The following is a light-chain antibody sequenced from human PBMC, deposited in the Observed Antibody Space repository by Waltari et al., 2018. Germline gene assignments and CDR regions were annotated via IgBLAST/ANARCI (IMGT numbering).Light chain of an antibody. J-gene: IGLJ3*02. CDR1: SSDVGGYNY. CDR2: EVS. V-gene: IGLV2-8*01. Sequence: QSALTQPPSASGSPGQSVNISCTGTSSDVGGYNYVPWYQQHPGKAPKIMIYEVSKRPSGVPDRFSGSKSGNTASLTVSGLQAEDEADYYCSSYAGSNNQEVFGGGTKLTVL. CDR3: SSYAGSNNQEV.